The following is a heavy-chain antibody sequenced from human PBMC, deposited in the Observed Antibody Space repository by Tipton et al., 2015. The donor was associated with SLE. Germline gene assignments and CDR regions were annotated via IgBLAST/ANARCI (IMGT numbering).Heavy chain of an antibody. CDR1: GDSISSYY. J-gene: IGHJ6*02. CDR2: FYYSGST. D-gene: IGHD2-2*01. CDR3: ARGQYCSSTSCYSYGMDV. Sequence: TLSLTCTVSGDSISSYYWSWIRQPPGKGLEWIGNFYYSGSTNFNPSLKSRVTISVDTSKNQYSLKLSSVTAADTAVYYCARGQYCSSTSCYSYGMDVWGQGTTVTVSS. V-gene: IGHV4-59*01.